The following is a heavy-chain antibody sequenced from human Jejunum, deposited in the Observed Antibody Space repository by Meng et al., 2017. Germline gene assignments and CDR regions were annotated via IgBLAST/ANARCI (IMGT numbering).Heavy chain of an antibody. Sequence: SLRLCCAGSGFTFTNYAMHWVRQAPGKGLEWVAVISYDGSYEHYADSVKGRFTISRDNSKNTVFLQMNSLRGDDTAVYSCARDWGSTCGRDCRCITHWGQGTLVTVSS. J-gene: IGHJ4*02. CDR3: ARDWGSTCGRDCRCITH. D-gene: IGHD2-21*02. CDR2: ISYDGSYE. V-gene: IGHV3-30*01. CDR1: GFTFTNYA.